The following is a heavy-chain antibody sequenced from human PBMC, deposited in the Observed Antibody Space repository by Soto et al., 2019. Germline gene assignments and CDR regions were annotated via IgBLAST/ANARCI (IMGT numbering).Heavy chain of an antibody. CDR3: ARDRSIAGRYYHYRMDV. Sequence: EVQLVETGGGLIQPGGSLRLSCAASGFNVSTNYMSWVRQAPGQGLEWVSVIYSGGNKYYAESVKGRFTISRDNSKNTLYLQMNSVRVEDTAVYYCARDRSIAGRYYHYRMDVWGQETTVTVS. D-gene: IGHD6-6*01. V-gene: IGHV3-53*02. CDR1: GFNVSTNY. CDR2: IYSGGNK. J-gene: IGHJ6*02.